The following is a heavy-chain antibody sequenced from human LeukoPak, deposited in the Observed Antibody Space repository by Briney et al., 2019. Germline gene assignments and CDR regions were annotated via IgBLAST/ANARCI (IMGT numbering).Heavy chain of an antibody. D-gene: IGHD4-17*01. J-gene: IGHJ4*02. V-gene: IGHV4-30-2*01. CDR1: GGSISSDGYS. CDR3: ARSTPVTYYFDY. Sequence: PSQTPSLTCAVSGGSISSDGYSWSWIRQPPGKGLEWIGYMYHSGSTYYNPSLKSRVTMSVDRSKNQFSLKLTSVTAADTAVYYCARSTPVTYYFDYWGQRTLVTVSS. CDR2: MYHSGST.